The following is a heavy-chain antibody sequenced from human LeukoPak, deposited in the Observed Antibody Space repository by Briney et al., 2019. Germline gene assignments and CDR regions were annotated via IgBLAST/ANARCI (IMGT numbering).Heavy chain of an antibody. CDR3: AKGAAPYREVPAAKKGGGYNWFDP. CDR1: GFTFSSYA. D-gene: IGHD2-2*01. J-gene: IGHJ5*02. V-gene: IGHV3-23*01. CDR2: ISGSGGST. Sequence: GGSLRLSCAASGFTFSSYAMSWVRQAPGKGLEWVSAISGSGGSTYYADSEKGRFTISRDNSKNTLYLQMNSLRAEDTAVYYCAKGAAPYREVPAAKKGGGYNWFDPWGQGTLVTVSS.